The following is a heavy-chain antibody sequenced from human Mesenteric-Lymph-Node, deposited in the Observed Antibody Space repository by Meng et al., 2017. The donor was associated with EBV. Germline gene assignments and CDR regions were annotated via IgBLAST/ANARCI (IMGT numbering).Heavy chain of an antibody. Sequence: QGQLVPSGAEVKQPGASVKVSCKASGYYFTDYDVDWVRQAPGQGLEWMGRINPKSGDTNYAQRFQGRVTMTRDTSISTAYMELSGLRSDDTAFYYCANDGSPFDYWGQGTLVTVSS. D-gene: IGHD5-24*01. J-gene: IGHJ4*02. CDR1: GYYFTDYD. CDR3: ANDGSPFDY. CDR2: INPKSGDT. V-gene: IGHV1-2*06.